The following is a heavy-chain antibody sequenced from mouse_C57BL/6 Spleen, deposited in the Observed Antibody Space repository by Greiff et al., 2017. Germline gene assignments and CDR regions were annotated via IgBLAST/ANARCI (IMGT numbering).Heavy chain of an antibody. CDR2: ISSGSSTI. J-gene: IGHJ2*01. D-gene: IGHD1-1*01. Sequence: EVMLVESGGGLVKPGASLKLSCAASGFTFSDYGMHWVRQAPEKGLEWVAYISSGSSTINYADTVKGRFTIARDNANNTLFLQMTSLRSEDTAMYYCAGCYYDSSNVGYFDYWGQGTTLTVSS. CDR1: GFTFSDYG. CDR3: AGCYYDSSNVGYFDY. V-gene: IGHV5-17*01.